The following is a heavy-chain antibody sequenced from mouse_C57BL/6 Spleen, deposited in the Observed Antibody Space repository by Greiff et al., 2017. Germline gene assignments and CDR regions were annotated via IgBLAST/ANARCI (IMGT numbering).Heavy chain of an antibody. V-gene: IGHV1-55*01. J-gene: IGHJ3*01. CDR3: ARSGYDYDGGAWFAY. CDR2: IYPGSGST. Sequence: QVQLQQPGAELVKPGASVKMSCKASGYTFTSYWITWVKQRPGQGLEWIGDIYPGSGSTTYNEKFKSKATLTVDTSSSTAYMQLSSLTSEDSAVYYCARSGYDYDGGAWFAYWGQGTLVTVSA. CDR1: GYTFTSYW. D-gene: IGHD2-4*01.